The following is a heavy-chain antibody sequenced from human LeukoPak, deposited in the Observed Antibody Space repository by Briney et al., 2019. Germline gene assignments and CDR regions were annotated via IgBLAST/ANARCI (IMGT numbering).Heavy chain of an antibody. CDR2: ISYDGSNK. CDR1: GFTFSSYG. CDR3: AKDLGGGSGCYDL. V-gene: IGHV3-30*18. J-gene: IGHJ2*01. Sequence: GSLRLSCAASGFTFSSYGMHWVRQAPGKGLEWVAIISYDGSNKYYVDSVQGRFTISRDNSKNTLYLQMNSLRAEDTAVYYCAKDLGGGSGCYDLWGRGTLVTVSS. D-gene: IGHD6-19*01.